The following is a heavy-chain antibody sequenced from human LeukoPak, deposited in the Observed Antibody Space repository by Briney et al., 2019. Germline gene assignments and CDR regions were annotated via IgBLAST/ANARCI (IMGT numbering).Heavy chain of an antibody. CDR3: GMSGDRVPLQDDVFDV. Sequence: GESLKISCKVSGYSFTSYCIGWVRQMPGKGLEWMGIIYPSDSGPTYSPPFQGQVTISVDKSINTAYLQWSSLQASDTAMYYCGMSGDRVPLQDDVFDVWGQGTMVTVST. CDR1: GYSFTSYC. J-gene: IGHJ3*01. V-gene: IGHV5-51*01. D-gene: IGHD1-26*01. CDR2: IYPSDSGP.